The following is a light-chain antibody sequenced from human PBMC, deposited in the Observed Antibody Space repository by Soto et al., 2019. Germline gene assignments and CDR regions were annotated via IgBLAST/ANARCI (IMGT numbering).Light chain of an antibody. CDR1: SSDVGGSDY. J-gene: IGLJ3*02. V-gene: IGLV2-14*01. CDR2: EVS. Sequence: QSALTQPAPVSGSPGQSITISCTGTSSDVGGSDYVSWYQQHPGKAPKLIIYEVSYRPSGVSNRFSGSKSGNTASLTISGLQADDEADYYCNSYTTTGTLVFGGGTKLTVL. CDR3: NSYTTTGTLV.